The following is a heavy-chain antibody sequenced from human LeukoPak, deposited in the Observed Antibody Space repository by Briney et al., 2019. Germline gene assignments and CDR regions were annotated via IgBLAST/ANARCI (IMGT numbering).Heavy chain of an antibody. CDR3: ARGRSAMVRGVISYYFDY. Sequence: PSETLSLTCAVYGGSFSGYYWSWIRQPPGKGLEWIGEINHSGSTNYSPSLKSRVTISVDTSKNQFSLKLSSVTAADTAVYYCARGRSAMVRGVISYYFDYWGQGTLVTVSS. CDR2: INHSGST. D-gene: IGHD3-10*01. V-gene: IGHV4-34*01. CDR1: GGSFSGYY. J-gene: IGHJ4*02.